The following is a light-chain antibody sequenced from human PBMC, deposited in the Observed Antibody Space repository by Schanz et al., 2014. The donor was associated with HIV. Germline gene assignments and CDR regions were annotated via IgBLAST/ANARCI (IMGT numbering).Light chain of an antibody. CDR3: SSLTSSSPLYV. Sequence: QSVLTQPASVSGAPGQSITLSCTGTSSDIGGYNVVSWYQQHPDKAPKLIIYDVTTRPSGISSRFSGSKSGNTAYLTISGLLAEDEADYYCSSLTSSSPLYVFGTGTKLTVL. V-gene: IGLV2-14*03. CDR2: DVT. CDR1: SSDIGGYNV. J-gene: IGLJ1*01.